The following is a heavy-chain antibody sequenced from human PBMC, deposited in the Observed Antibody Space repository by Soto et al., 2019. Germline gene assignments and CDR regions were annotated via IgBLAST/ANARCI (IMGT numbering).Heavy chain of an antibody. Sequence: QVQLVESGGGLVKPGGSLRLSCAASGFTFSDYYMSWIRQAPGKGLEWVSYISSSGSTIYYADSVKGRFTISRDNAKNSLYLQMNSLRAEDTAVYYCARDRVDIVVVVAATPMVYYYGMDVWGQGTTVTVSS. V-gene: IGHV3-11*01. J-gene: IGHJ6*02. CDR2: ISSSGSTI. D-gene: IGHD2-15*01. CDR1: GFTFSDYY. CDR3: ARDRVDIVVVVAATPMVYYYGMDV.